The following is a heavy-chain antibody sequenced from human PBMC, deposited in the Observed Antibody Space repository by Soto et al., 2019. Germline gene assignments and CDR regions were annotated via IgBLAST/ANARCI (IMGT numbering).Heavy chain of an antibody. CDR1: GGTFSSYA. V-gene: IGHV1-69*06. J-gene: IGHJ5*02. CDR3: ARAPTVVVVAATPRDNWFDP. D-gene: IGHD2-15*01. Sequence: QVQLVQSGAEVKKPGSSVKVSCKASGGTFSSYAISWVRQAPGQGLEWMGGIIPIFGTANYAQKFQGRVTITADKSTSTASMELSSLRSEDTAVYYCARAPTVVVVAATPRDNWFDPWGQGTLVTVSS. CDR2: IIPIFGTA.